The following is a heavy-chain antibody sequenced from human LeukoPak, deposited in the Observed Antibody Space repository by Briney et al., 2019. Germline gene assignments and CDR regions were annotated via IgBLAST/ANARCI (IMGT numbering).Heavy chain of an antibody. V-gene: IGHV3-48*03. Sequence: GGSLRLSCAASGFTFSRYDMNGVRQAPGKGLEWISYISISGSVIHYADSVKGRFTTYRDTATSSRYLQINCLRAEDTAVYYCAREEGVRGANDAFDIWGQGTMVTVSS. D-gene: IGHD3-10*01. CDR2: ISISGSVI. CDR1: GFTFSRYD. CDR3: AREEGVRGANDAFDI. J-gene: IGHJ3*02.